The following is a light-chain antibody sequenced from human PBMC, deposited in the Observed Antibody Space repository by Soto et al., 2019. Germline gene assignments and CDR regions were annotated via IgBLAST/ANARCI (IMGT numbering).Light chain of an antibody. V-gene: IGLV2-14*01. J-gene: IGLJ1*01. CDR2: DVS. CDR1: SSVVGGYNY. CDR3: SSYTRSSTYV. Sequence: VLTQPAPLSWAPGQSITLSCTGNSSVVGGYNYVSWYRQHPGRAPKLMIYDVSNRPSGVSNRFSGSKSGNTASLTISGLQAEDEADYYCSSYTRSSTYVFGTGTRVTVL.